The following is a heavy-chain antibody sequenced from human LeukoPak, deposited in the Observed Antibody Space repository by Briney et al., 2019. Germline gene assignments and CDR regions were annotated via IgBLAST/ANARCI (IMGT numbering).Heavy chain of an antibody. CDR2: IYYSGST. Sequence: SETLSLTCTVPGGSISSGDYYWSWIRQPPGKGLEWIGYIYYSGSTYYNPSLKSRVTISVDTSKNQFSLKLSSVTAADTAVYYCARDRRGYSYGALGDYYYYYYGMDVWGQGTTVTVSS. CDR3: ARDRRGYSYGALGDYYYYYYGMDV. V-gene: IGHV4-30-4*01. D-gene: IGHD5-18*01. J-gene: IGHJ6*02. CDR1: GGSISSGDYY.